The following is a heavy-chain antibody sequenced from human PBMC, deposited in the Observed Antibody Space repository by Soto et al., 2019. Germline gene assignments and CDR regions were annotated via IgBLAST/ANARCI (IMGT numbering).Heavy chain of an antibody. CDR2: IYYSGST. CDR1: GGSISSYY. D-gene: IGHD3-9*01. J-gene: IGHJ4*02. Sequence: SETLSLTCTVSGGSISSYYWSWIRQPPGKGLEWIGYIYYSGSTNYNPSLKSRVTISVDTSKNQFSLKLSSVTAADTAVYYCARAPSWDILTGYGGYFDYWGQGTLVTVSS. V-gene: IGHV4-59*01. CDR3: ARAPSWDILTGYGGYFDY.